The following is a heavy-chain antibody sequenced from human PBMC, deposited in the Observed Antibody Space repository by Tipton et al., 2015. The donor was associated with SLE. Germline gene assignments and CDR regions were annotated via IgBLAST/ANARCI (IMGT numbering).Heavy chain of an antibody. CDR2: IYTSGST. Sequence: TLSLTCTGSGGSISSGSYYWSWIRQPAGKGLEWIGRIYTSGSTNYNPSLKSRVTISVDTSKNQFSLKLSSVTAADTAVYYCARFVFLSVAGKWINWFDPWGQGTLVTVSS. D-gene: IGHD6-19*01. J-gene: IGHJ5*02. CDR1: GGSISSGSYY. V-gene: IGHV4-61*02. CDR3: ARFVFLSVAGKWINWFDP.